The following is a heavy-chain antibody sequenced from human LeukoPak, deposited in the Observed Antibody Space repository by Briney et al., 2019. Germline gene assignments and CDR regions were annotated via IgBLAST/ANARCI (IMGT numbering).Heavy chain of an antibody. J-gene: IGHJ5*02. Sequence: ASVKVSCKASGYTFTSYGISWVRQAPGQGLEWMGWISAYNGNTNYAQKLQGRVTMTTDTSTSTAYMELRSLRSDDTAVYYCARVTAAAGTLLFDPWGQGTLVTVSS. CDR3: ARVTAAAGTLLFDP. D-gene: IGHD6-13*01. V-gene: IGHV1-18*01. CDR2: ISAYNGNT. CDR1: GYTFTSYG.